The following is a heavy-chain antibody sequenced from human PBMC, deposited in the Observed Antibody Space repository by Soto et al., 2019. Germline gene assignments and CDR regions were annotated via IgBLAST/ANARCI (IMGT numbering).Heavy chain of an antibody. CDR3: ASGSVTTFFDY. D-gene: IGHD4-17*01. CDR1: GYTFTSYD. J-gene: IGHJ4*02. CDR2: MNPNSGNT. Sequence: QVQLVQSGAEVKKPGASVKVSCKASGYTFTSYDINWVRQATGQGLAWMGWMNPNSGNTGYAQKFQGRVTMTRSNSIITAYMGLSSLRSEDTAVYYCASGSVTTFFDYWGQGSLVTVSS. V-gene: IGHV1-8*01.